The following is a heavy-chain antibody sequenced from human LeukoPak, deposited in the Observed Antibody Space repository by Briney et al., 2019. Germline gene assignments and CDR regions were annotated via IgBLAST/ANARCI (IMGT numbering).Heavy chain of an antibody. J-gene: IGHJ5*02. CDR2: INHSGST. D-gene: IGHD3-3*01. V-gene: IGHV4-34*01. CDR1: GVSLSGYY. CDR3: ARGRTLRFLEWLSYNWFDP. Sequence: PSETLSLTCAVSGVSLSGYYWSWIRQPPGKGLEWIGEINHSGSTNYNPSLKSRVTISVDTSKNQFSLKLSSVTAADTAVYYCARGRTLRFLEWLSYNWFDPWGQGTLVTVSS.